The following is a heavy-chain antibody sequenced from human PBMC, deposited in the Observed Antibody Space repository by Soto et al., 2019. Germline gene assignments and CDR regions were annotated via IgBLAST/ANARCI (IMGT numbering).Heavy chain of an antibody. D-gene: IGHD4-17*01. V-gene: IGHV3-30*18. CDR1: GFTFSSFG. J-gene: IGHJ4*02. Sequence: QVRLVESGGGVVQPGRSLRLSCVGSGFTFSSFGMHWVRQAPGKGLEWVAVTSYDGSNTYYADSVRGRFTISRDNSKNTLYLQMNSLRVEDTAVYYCAKGSGGDYDFDYWGQGTLVTVSS. CDR2: TSYDGSNT. CDR3: AKGSGGDYDFDY.